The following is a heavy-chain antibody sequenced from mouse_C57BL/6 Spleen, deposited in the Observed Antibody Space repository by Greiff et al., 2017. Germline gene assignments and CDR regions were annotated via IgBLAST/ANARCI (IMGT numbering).Heavy chain of an antibody. D-gene: IGHD2-10*01. V-gene: IGHV1-26*01. CDR2: INPNNGGT. Sequence: EVQLQQSGPELVKPGASVKISCKASGYTFTDYYMNWVKQSHGKSLEWIGDINPNNGGTSYNQKFKGKATLTVDKSSSTAYMELRSLTSEDSAVYYCARPTLLSPPRAMDYWGQGTSVTVSS. CDR3: ARPTLLSPPRAMDY. J-gene: IGHJ4*01. CDR1: GYTFTDYY.